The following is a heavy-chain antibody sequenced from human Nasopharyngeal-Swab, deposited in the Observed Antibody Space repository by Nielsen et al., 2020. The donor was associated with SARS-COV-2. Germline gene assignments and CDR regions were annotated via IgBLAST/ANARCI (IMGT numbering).Heavy chain of an antibody. CDR2: IYYSGST. Sequence: WIRQPPGKGLEWIGSIYYSGSTYYNPSLKSRVTISVDTSKNQFSPKLSSVTAADTAVYYCAPYGSGSYGVYWGQGTLVTVSS. J-gene: IGHJ4*02. D-gene: IGHD3-10*01. CDR3: APYGSGSYGVY. V-gene: IGHV4-39*01.